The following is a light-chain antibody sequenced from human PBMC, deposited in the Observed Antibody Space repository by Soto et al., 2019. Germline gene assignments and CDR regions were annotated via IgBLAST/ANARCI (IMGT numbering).Light chain of an antibody. V-gene: IGKV3-15*01. CDR3: QQYNNWSLT. J-gene: IGKJ4*01. Sequence: EIVMTQSPATLSVSPGERATLSCRASQSVSRNLAWYQQKPGQAPRLLIYGASTRATCIPARFSGSGSGTEFTLTISSLQSEDFAVYYCQQYNNWSLTFGGGTKVDIK. CDR1: QSVSRN. CDR2: GAS.